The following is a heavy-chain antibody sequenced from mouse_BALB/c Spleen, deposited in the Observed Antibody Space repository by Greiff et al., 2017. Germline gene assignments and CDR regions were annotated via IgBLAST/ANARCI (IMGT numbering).Heavy chain of an antibody. CDR1: GYSITSDYA. D-gene: IGHD2-1*01. CDR3: ARDEGNYLYYFDY. J-gene: IGHJ2*01. Sequence: EVQLQQSGPGLVKPSQSLSLTCTVTGYSITSDYAWNWIRQFPGNKLEWMGYISYSGSTSYNPSLKSRISITRDTSKNQFFLQLNSVTSEDTATYYCARDEGNYLYYFDYWGQGTTLTVSA. CDR2: ISYSGST. V-gene: IGHV3-2*02.